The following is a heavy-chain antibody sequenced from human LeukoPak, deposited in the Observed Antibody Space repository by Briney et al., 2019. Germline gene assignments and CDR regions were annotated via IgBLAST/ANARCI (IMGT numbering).Heavy chain of an antibody. J-gene: IGHJ4*02. CDR2: IKYDGSYT. CDR1: GFTLSLAW. D-gene: IGHD5-24*01. CDR3: VRDGDAYNFDF. V-gene: IGHV3-74*01. Sequence: GGSLRLSCATSGFTLSLAWMHWVRQAPGKGLEWVSRIKYDGSYTNYADPVKGRFTISRDNARNTLSLHMISLRAEDTAVYFCVRDGDAYNFDFWGQGVLVTVSS.